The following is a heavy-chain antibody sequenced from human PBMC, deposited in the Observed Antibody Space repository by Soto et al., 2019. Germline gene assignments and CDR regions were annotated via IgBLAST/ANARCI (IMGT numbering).Heavy chain of an antibody. CDR3: ARVAQPYCANGVCYTTFVY. D-gene: IGHD2-8*01. CDR2: IIPIFGTA. CDR1: GGTFSSYA. Sequence: ASVKVSCKASGGTFSSYAISWVRQAPGQGLEWMGGIIPIFGTANYAQKFQGRVTITADESTSTAYMELSSLRSEDTAVYYCARVAQPYCANGVCYTTFVYWGQGTLGTVAA. V-gene: IGHV1-69*13. J-gene: IGHJ4*02.